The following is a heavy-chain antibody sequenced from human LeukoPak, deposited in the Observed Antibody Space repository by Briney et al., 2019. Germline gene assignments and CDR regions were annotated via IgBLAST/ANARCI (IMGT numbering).Heavy chain of an antibody. D-gene: IGHD3-3*01. CDR1: GYTFTSYG. CDR2: ISAYNGNT. V-gene: IGHV1-18*01. CDR3: ARDGHDFWSGYFYY. Sequence: ASVKVSCKASGYTFTSYGISWVRQAPGQGLEWMGWISAYNGNTNYAQKLQGRVTMTTDTSTSTAYKELRSLRSDDTAVYYCARDGHDFWSGYFYYWGQGTLVTVSS. J-gene: IGHJ4*02.